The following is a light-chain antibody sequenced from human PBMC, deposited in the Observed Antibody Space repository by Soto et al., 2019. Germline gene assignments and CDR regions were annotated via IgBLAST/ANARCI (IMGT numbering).Light chain of an antibody. CDR1: QTIRSW. V-gene: IGKV1-5*01. Sequence: DIQMIQSPSTLSASVGDRVTITCRASQTIRSWLAWYQQKPGKAPNLLIYAASTLKSGVPSRFSGNGSETEFTLTISSLQPDDFATYYCQQYNSYRTFGQGTKVDIK. CDR3: QQYNSYRT. J-gene: IGKJ1*01. CDR2: AAS.